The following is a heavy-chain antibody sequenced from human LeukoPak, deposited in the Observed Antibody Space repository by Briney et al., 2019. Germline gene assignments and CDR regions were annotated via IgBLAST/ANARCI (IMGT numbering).Heavy chain of an antibody. CDR2: IRSKANSYAT. CDR1: GFTFSGSA. Sequence: GGSLKLSCAASGFTFSGSAMHWVRQASGKGLEWVVRIRSKANSYATAYAASVKGRFTISRDDSKNTAYLQMNSLKTEDTAVYYCTRQAPRYSYGYYYYYYMDVWGKGTTVTVSS. V-gene: IGHV3-73*01. CDR3: TRQAPRYSYGYYYYYYMDV. D-gene: IGHD5-18*01. J-gene: IGHJ6*03.